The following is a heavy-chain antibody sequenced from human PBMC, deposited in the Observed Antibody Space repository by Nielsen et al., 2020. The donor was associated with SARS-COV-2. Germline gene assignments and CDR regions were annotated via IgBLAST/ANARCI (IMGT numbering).Heavy chain of an antibody. D-gene: IGHD2-2*01. Sequence: GESLKISCKVSGYSFTTYWIGWVRQMPGKGLEWMGIIYPGDSDTKYSPSFQGQVTISADKSISTAYLQWSSLKASDTAMYYCARLGLYCSSTSCYYYYYGMDVWGQGTTVTVSS. CDR1: GYSFTTYW. CDR3: ARLGLYCSSTSCYYYYYGMDV. V-gene: IGHV5-51*01. J-gene: IGHJ6*02. CDR2: IYPGDSDT.